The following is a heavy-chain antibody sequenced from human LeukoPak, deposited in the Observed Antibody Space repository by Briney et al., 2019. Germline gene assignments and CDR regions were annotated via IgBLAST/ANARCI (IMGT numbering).Heavy chain of an antibody. CDR1: GFTFSSHA. Sequence: PGGSLRLSCAASGFTFSSHAMYWVRQAPGKGLEFVSVISSNGGNTYYPNSVKGRFTISRDNSRNTLYLQMNSLRAEDTAVYYCARALNGFDIWGPGTLVTVSS. J-gene: IGHJ3*02. V-gene: IGHV3-64*01. CDR2: ISSNGGNT. CDR3: ARALNGFDI.